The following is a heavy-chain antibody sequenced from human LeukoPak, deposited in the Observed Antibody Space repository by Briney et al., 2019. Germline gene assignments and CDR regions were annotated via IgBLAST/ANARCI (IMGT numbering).Heavy chain of an antibody. CDR3: ATDTIAVATDY. D-gene: IGHD6-19*01. Sequence: GGSQRLSCAASGFTFSSYSMNWVRQAPGKGLEWVSSISSSSSYIYYADSVKGRFTISRDNAKNSLYLQMNSLRAEDTAVYYCATDTIAVATDYWGQGTLVTVSS. CDR2: ISSSSSYI. CDR1: GFTFSSYS. J-gene: IGHJ4*02. V-gene: IGHV3-21*01.